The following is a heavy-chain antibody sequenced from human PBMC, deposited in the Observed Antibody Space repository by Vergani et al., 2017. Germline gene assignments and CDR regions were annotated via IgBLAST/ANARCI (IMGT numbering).Heavy chain of an antibody. CDR1: GGSISSGGYY. J-gene: IGHJ6*03. Sequence: QVQLQESGPGLVKPSQTLSLTCPVSGGSISSGGYYWSWIRQHPGKGLEWIGYIYYSGSTYYNPSLKSRVTISVDTSKSQFSLKLSSVTAADTAVYYCARVPSPNDYGDYGGYYYYYMDVWGKGTTVTVSS. V-gene: IGHV4-31*03. CDR3: ARVPSPNDYGDYGGYYYYYMDV. D-gene: IGHD4-17*01. CDR2: IYYSGST.